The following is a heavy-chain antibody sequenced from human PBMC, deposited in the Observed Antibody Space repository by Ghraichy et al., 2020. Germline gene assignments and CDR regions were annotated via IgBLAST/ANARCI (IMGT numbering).Heavy chain of an antibody. D-gene: IGHD2-21*01. Sequence: GGSLRLSCAVSGFTFSFFSMNWVRQAPGKGLEWISYITGSSDTIYYGDSVKGRFTTSRDNAKNSLYLQINSLRDEDTAVYYCARKSAGATFMFDYWGQGTLVTVSS. J-gene: IGHJ4*02. V-gene: IGHV3-48*02. CDR1: GFTFSFFS. CDR2: ITGSSDTI. CDR3: ARKSAGATFMFDY.